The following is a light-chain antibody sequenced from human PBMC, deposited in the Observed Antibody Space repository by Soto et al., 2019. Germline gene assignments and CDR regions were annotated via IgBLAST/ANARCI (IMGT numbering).Light chain of an antibody. Sequence: QSVLTQPPSVSGAPGQRVTISCTGSSSKIGAGYDVHWYQQLPGTAPKLLIYGDTNRPSGVPDRFSGSKSATSASLVITGLQAEDEADYYCQSYDTALNVYVVFGGGTKLTVL. CDR2: GDT. CDR3: QSYDTALNVYVV. CDR1: SSKIGAGYD. V-gene: IGLV1-40*01. J-gene: IGLJ2*01.